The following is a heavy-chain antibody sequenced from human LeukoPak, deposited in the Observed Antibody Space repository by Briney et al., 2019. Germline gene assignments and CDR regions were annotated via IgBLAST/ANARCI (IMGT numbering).Heavy chain of an antibody. CDR3: ARDRSHITGTTRYYYGMDV. CDR2: IWYEGRNK. D-gene: IGHD1-7*01. J-gene: IGHJ6*02. CDR1: GFTFTNHG. V-gene: IGHV3-33*01. Sequence: GRSLRLSCAASGFTFTNHGMHSVPPPPGKWMEWVAVIWYEGRNKYHTGSVKGRFSISRDNSKNPLFLQMNSLRAEDTAVYYCARDRSHITGTTRYYYGMDVWGPGTTVTVSS.